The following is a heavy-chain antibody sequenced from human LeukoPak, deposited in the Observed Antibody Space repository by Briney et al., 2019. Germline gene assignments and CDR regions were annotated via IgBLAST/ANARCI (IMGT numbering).Heavy chain of an antibody. CDR2: INPNSGGT. D-gene: IGHD4-17*01. CDR3: ARGRGYGDYVGFGTRRNYYYYYMDV. J-gene: IGHJ6*03. Sequence: ASVKVSCKASGYTFTGYYMHWVRQAPGQGLEWMGWINPNSGGTNYAQKFQGRVTMTRNTSISTAYMELSSLRSEDTAVYYCARGRGYGDYVGFGTRRNYYYYYMDVWGKGTTVTISS. CDR1: GYTFTGYY. V-gene: IGHV1-2*02.